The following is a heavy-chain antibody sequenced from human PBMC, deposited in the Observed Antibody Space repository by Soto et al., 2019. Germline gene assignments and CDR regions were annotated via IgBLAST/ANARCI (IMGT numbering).Heavy chain of an antibody. CDR1: GGTFSSYA. J-gene: IGHJ6*02. CDR2: IIPIFGTA. CDR3: ARGHIAATGSEGDSYSYYGMDV. V-gene: IGHV1-69*12. Sequence: QVQLVQSGAEVKKPGSSVKVSCKASGGTFSSYAISWVRQAPGQGLEWMGGIIPIFGTANYAQTFQGRVTITADDSTSTAYMELSSLRSEDTAVYYCARGHIAATGSEGDSYSYYGMDVWGQGTTVTFSS. D-gene: IGHD6-13*01.